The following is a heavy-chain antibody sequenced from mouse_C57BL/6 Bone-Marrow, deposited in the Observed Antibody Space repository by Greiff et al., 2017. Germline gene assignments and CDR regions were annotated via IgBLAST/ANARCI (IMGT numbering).Heavy chain of an antibody. J-gene: IGHJ3*01. V-gene: IGHV1-9*01. CDR2: ILPGSGST. CDR3: ARGAAQATWAWFAY. D-gene: IGHD3-2*02. CDR1: GYTFTGYW. Sequence: VKLMESGAELMKPGASVKLSCKATGYTFTGYWIEWVKPRPGHGLEWIGEILPGSGSTNYNEKFKGKATFTADTSSNTAYMQLSSLTTEDSAIYYCARGAAQATWAWFAYWGQGTLVTVSA.